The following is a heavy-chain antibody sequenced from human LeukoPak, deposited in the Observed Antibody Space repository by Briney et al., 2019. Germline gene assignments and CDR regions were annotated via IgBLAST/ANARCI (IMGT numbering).Heavy chain of an antibody. D-gene: IGHD1-26*01. Sequence: GGSLRLSCAASGFTFDDYAMHWVRQPPGKGLEWDSGISWNSGSIGYADSVRGRFTISRDNAKNSLCLQMNSLRAEDTALYYCAKGSGTYPSDTFDIWGQGTMVTVSS. V-gene: IGHV3-9*01. CDR3: AKGSGTYPSDTFDI. CDR1: GFTFDDYA. J-gene: IGHJ3*02. CDR2: ISWNSGSI.